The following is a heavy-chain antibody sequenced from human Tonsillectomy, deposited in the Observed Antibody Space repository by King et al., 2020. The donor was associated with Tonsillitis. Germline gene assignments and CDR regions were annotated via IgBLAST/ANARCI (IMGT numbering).Heavy chain of an antibody. Sequence: VQLQESGPGLVKPSETLSLTCAVSGYSISSGYYWGWLRQPPGKGLEWIGSIHHSGSTYYNPSVKSRVTISVDTSKNQFSLRLSSVTAADTAVYFCVRDGGGAHSGYDTGLSNYWGQGTLVTVSS. CDR2: IHHSGST. J-gene: IGHJ4*02. CDR3: VRDGGGAHSGYDTGLSNY. V-gene: IGHV4-38-2*02. CDR1: GYSISSGYY. D-gene: IGHD5-12*01.